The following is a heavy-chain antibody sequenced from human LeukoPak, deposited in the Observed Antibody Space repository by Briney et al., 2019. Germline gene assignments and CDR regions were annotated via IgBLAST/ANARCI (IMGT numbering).Heavy chain of an antibody. CDR3: AREIRTSIGKQDLWFGELSN. D-gene: IGHD3-10*01. CDR1: GFTFSSYW. V-gene: IGHV3-74*01. J-gene: IGHJ4*02. CDR2: IKSDGSST. Sequence: GGSLRLSCAASGFTFSSYWMHWVRQGPGKGLVWVSRIKSDGSSTSYADSVKGRFTISRDNSKNTLYLQMNSLRAEDTAVYYSAREIRTSIGKQDLWFGELSNWGQGTLVTVSS.